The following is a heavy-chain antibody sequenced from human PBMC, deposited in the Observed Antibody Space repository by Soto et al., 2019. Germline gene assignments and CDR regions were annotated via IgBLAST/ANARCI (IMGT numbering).Heavy chain of an antibody. J-gene: IGHJ4*02. CDR3: ASGHAWEVLLAY. V-gene: IGHV4-31*03. D-gene: IGHD1-26*01. Sequence: SETLSLTCTVSGGSIRSSSYYWSWVRQLPGKGLEWIGYGYFTGSTCYNPSLASRVTISLDTSQNQFSLKLSSVTAADTAVYYCASGHAWEVLLAYGGQGALVTVSS. CDR1: GGSIRSSSYY. CDR2: GYFTGST.